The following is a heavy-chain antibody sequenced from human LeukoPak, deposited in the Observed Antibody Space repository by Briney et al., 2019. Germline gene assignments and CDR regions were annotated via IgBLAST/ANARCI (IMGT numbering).Heavy chain of an antibody. Sequence: PGGSLRLSCAASGFTFSSYAMSWVRQAPGKGLEWVSAISGSGGSTYYADSVKGRFTISRDNSKNTLYLQMNSLRAEDTAVYYCAKLRPRRLGELAGVGYYFDYWGQGTLVTVSS. J-gene: IGHJ4*02. V-gene: IGHV3-23*01. CDR1: GFTFSSYA. CDR2: ISGSGGST. D-gene: IGHD3-16*01. CDR3: AKLRPRRLGELAGVGYYFDY.